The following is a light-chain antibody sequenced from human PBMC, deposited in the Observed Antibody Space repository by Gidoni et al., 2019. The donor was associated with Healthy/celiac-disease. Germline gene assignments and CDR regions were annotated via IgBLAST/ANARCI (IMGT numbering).Light chain of an antibody. CDR2: WAS. CDR3: QKYYSTPFT. V-gene: IGKV4-1*01. Sequence: DIVMTQSPDYLAVSLGERATINCKSSQSVLYSSNNKNYLAWYQQKPGQPPMLLIYWASTRESGVPDRFSGSGSGTDFTLTISSLQAEDVAVYYCQKYYSTPFTFGPGTKVDIK. CDR1: QSVLYSSNNKNY. J-gene: IGKJ3*01.